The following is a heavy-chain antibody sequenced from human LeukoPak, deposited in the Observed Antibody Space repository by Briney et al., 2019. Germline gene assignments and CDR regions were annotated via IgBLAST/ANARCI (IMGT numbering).Heavy chain of an antibody. J-gene: IGHJ3*02. CDR3: ARASSAFDI. Sequence: GGSLRLSCAASGFTFGGYTMNWVRQAPGKGLEWVSYISGSSTTIYYADSVRGRFTISRDNAKNSLYLQMNSLRDEDTAVYYCARASSAFDIWGQGTMVTVSS. CDR1: GFTFGGYT. CDR2: ISGSSTTI. V-gene: IGHV3-48*02.